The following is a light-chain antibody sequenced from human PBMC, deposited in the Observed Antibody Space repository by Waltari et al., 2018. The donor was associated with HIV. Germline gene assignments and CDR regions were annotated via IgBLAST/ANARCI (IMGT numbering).Light chain of an antibody. J-gene: IGLJ2*01. CDR2: EVS. CDR3: SSYTSSSTLDVV. Sequence: QSALTQPASVSGSPGQSITISCTGTSSDVGGHNYVSWYQQHPGKAPQLMIYEVSNRPSGVSNRFSGSKSGNTASLTISGLQAEDEADYYCSSYTSSSTLDVVFGGGTKLTVL. V-gene: IGLV2-14*01. CDR1: SSDVGGHNY.